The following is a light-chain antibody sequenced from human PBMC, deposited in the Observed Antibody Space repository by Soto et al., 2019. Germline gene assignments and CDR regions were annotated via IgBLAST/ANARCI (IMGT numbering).Light chain of an antibody. CDR2: EVN. CDR3: SSYTTTSTLVV. V-gene: IGLV2-14*01. Sequence: QSALTQPASVSGSPGQSITISCSGTSSDVGGYTFVSWYQHHAGKAPNLLIYEVNNRPSGVSNRFSGPKSGNTASLTISGLQAEDEADYYCSSYTTTSTLVVFGGGTKLTVL. J-gene: IGLJ2*01. CDR1: SSDVGGYTF.